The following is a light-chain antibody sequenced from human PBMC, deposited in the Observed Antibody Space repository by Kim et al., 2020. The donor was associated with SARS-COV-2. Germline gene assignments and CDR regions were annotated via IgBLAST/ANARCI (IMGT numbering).Light chain of an antibody. CDR2: DVS. V-gene: IGLV2-11*01. Sequence: GQSVTISCTGSSADIGAYSYVSWYQHHPGKATKVIIFDVSKRPSGVPDRFSGSKSDNTASLTISGLQTDDEAEYYCCSYAGSYTYVFGGGTKVTVL. CDR1: SADIGAYSY. CDR3: CSYAGSYTYV. J-gene: IGLJ1*01.